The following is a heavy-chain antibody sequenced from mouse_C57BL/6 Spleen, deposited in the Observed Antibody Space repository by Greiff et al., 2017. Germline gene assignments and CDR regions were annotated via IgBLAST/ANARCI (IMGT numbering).Heavy chain of an antibody. Sequence: VQLQQSGAELVRPGTSVKVSCKASGYAFTNYLIEWVKQRPGQGLEWIGVINPGSGGTNYNEKFKGKATLTADKSSSTAYMQLSSLTSEDSAVYFCARGVYGSSYYWYYDVWGTGTTVTVSS. CDR3: ARGVYGSSYYWYYDV. CDR1: GYAFTNYL. D-gene: IGHD1-1*01. V-gene: IGHV1-54*01. J-gene: IGHJ1*03. CDR2: INPGSGGT.